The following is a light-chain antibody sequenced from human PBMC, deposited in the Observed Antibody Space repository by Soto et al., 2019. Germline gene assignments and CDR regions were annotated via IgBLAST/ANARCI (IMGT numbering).Light chain of an antibody. Sequence: QAVVTQPPSVSGAPGQRVTISCTGSSSNIGAGSDVHWYQQLPGTAPKLLIYGSSNRPSGVPDRFSGSKSGTAASLAITGLQAEDEADYYCQSYDSSLSGLVIFGGGTQLTVL. CDR1: SSNIGAGSD. CDR2: GSS. V-gene: IGLV1-40*01. J-gene: IGLJ2*01. CDR3: QSYDSSLSGLVI.